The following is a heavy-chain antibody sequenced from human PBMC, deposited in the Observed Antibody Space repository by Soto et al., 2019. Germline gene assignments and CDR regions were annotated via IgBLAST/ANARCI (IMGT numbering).Heavy chain of an antibody. CDR2: IIPILGIA. J-gene: IGHJ5*02. Sequence: QVQLVQSGAEVKKPGSSVKVSCKASGGTFSSYTISWVRQAPGQGLEWMGRIIPILGIANYAQKFQGRVMITADKSTSTAYMELSSLRSEDTAVYYCARDLGRTWFDPWGQGTLVTVSS. V-gene: IGHV1-69*08. CDR3: ARDLGRTWFDP. CDR1: GGTFSSYT.